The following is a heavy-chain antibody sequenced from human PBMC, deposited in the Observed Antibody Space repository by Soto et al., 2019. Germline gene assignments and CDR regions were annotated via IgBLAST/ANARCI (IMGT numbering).Heavy chain of an antibody. CDR1: GFTFRSYD. J-gene: IGHJ5*02. Sequence: GGSLRLSCAAPGFTFRSYDMSWVRQAPGTGLEWVSAISASGDTTYYVDSVKGRFTISRDNSKNTLYLQMNSLRAEDTALYYCAKGRTIATSWGQGALVTVSS. CDR3: AKGRTIATS. V-gene: IGHV3-23*01. D-gene: IGHD1-26*01. CDR2: ISASGDTT.